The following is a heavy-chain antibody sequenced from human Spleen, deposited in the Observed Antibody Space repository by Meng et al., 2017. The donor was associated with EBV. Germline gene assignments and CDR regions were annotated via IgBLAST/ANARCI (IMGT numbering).Heavy chain of an antibody. V-gene: IGHV2-5*02. Sequence: KQCVTSLVTPTQTLPSARTLFWCSPITHALSVCLVRQPPEKPLEGLALIYWDSNKRYRPSLTTRLPITKDTSKNPVVLSMTNVDPVDTATYFCAHRAGYSYGFSYFDSWGQGTLVTVSS. CDR3: AHRAGYSYGFSYFDS. CDR1: WCSPITHALS. J-gene: IGHJ4*02. D-gene: IGHD5-18*01. CDR2: IYWDSNK.